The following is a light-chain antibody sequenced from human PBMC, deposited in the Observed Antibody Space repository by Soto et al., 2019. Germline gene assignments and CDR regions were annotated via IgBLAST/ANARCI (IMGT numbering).Light chain of an antibody. CDR1: QSVSSS. CDR3: QQYGSSPVT. J-gene: IGKJ1*01. CDR2: DAS. Sequence: EIVMTQSPATLSVSPGETVALSGGASQSVSSSLAWYQQKPGQAPRLLIYDASTRATGIPARFSGSGSGTDFTLTISRLEPEDFAVYYCQQYGSSPVTFGQGTKV. V-gene: IGKV3D-20*01.